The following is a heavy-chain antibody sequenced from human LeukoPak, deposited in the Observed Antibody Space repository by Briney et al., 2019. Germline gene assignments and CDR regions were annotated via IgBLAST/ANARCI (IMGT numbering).Heavy chain of an antibody. J-gene: IGHJ4*02. D-gene: IGHD5-18*01. CDR1: GGSVSSSSYY. CDR3: ARISVTEGGDY. V-gene: IGHV4-39*01. CDR2: IYYSGST. Sequence: SETLSLTCTVSGGSVSSSSYYWGWIRQPPGKGLEWIGSIYYSGSTYYNPSLKSRVTISVDTSKNQFSLKLSSVTAADTAVYYCARISVTEGGDYWGQGTLVTVSS.